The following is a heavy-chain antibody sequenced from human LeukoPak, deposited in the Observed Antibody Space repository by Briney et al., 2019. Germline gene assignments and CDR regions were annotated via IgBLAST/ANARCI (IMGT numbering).Heavy chain of an antibody. CDR3: ARVRVATMGAFDI. CDR2: IYYSGST. V-gene: IGHV4-59*12. CDR1: GGSISSYY. J-gene: IGHJ3*02. Sequence: PSETLSLTCTVSGGSISSYYWCWIRQPPGKGLEWIGYIYYSGSTNYNPSLKSRVTISVDTSKNQFSLKLSSVTAADTAVYYCARVRVATMGAFDIWGQGTMVTVSS. D-gene: IGHD5-12*01.